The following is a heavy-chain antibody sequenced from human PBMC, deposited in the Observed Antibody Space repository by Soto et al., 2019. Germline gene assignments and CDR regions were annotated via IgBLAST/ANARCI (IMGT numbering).Heavy chain of an antibody. CDR2: INHSGST. Sequence: PSETLSLTCAVYVGSFSGYYWSWIRQPPGKGLEWIGEINHSGSTNYNPSLKSRVTISVDTSKNQFSLKLSSVTAADTAVYYCARGWRNCSGGSCYLYNWFDPWGQGTLVTVSS. CDR3: ARGWRNCSGGSCYLYNWFDP. V-gene: IGHV4-34*01. D-gene: IGHD2-15*01. J-gene: IGHJ5*02. CDR1: VGSFSGYY.